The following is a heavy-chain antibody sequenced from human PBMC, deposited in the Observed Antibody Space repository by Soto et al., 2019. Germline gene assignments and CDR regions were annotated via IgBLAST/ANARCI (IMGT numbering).Heavy chain of an antibody. J-gene: IGHJ3*02. CDR1: GFTFSSYA. Sequence: EVQLLESGGGLVQPGGSLRLSCAASGFTFSSYAMSWVRQAPGKGLEWVSAISGSGGTTYYADSVKGRFTFSRDNSKNTLYLQINSLRAEDTAVYYCAKTATGWFRAFDIWGQGTMVTVSS. CDR2: ISGSGGTT. CDR3: AKTATGWFRAFDI. D-gene: IGHD6-19*01. V-gene: IGHV3-23*01.